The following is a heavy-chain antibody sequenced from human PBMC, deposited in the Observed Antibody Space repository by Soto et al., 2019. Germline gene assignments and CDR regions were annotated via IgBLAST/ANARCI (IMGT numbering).Heavy chain of an antibody. CDR2: MNPNSGKT. CDR1: GYTFTSYD. V-gene: IGHV1-8*01. CDR3: ARGGYYDFWSGLPTRYYYGMDV. J-gene: IGHJ6*02. D-gene: IGHD3-3*01. Sequence: QVQLVQSGAEVKKPGASVKVSCKASGYTFTSYDINWVRQATGQGLEWMGWMNPNSGKTGYAQKFQGRVTMTRNTAISTAYMERSSLRSEDTAVYYCARGGYYDFWSGLPTRYYYGMDVWGQGTTVTVSS.